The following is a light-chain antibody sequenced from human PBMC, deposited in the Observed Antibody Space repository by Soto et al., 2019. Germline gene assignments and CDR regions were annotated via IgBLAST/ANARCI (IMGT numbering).Light chain of an antibody. CDR1: RLDVGGYNY. V-gene: IGLV2-14*03. CDR3: CSYVSSKTYL. CDR2: EVT. J-gene: IGLJ1*01. Sequence: QSALTQPASVSGSPGQSITISCTGTRLDVGGYNYVSWYQQQPGEAPKLIIYEVTNRPSGVSDRFSGSKSDNTASLTISGLQTEDEADYYCCSYVSSKTYLFGTGTKLTVL.